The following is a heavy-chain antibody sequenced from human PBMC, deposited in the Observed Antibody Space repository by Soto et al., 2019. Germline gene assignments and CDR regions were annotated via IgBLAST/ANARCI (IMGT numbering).Heavy chain of an antibody. CDR3: ARDLFYSSESPWGYRNWFDP. V-gene: IGHV4-59*01. D-gene: IGHD6-25*01. Sequence: NPSETLSLTCTVSGGSISSYYWSWIRQPPGKGLEWIGYIYYSGSTNYNPSLKSRVTISVDTSKNQFSLKLSSVTAADTAVYYCARDLFYSSESPWGYRNWFDPWRQGTLVTVSS. CDR2: IYYSGST. CDR1: GGSISSYY. J-gene: IGHJ5*02.